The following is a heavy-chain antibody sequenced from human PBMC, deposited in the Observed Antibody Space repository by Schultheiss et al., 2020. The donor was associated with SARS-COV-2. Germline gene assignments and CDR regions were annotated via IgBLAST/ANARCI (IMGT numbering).Heavy chain of an antibody. J-gene: IGHJ6*02. D-gene: IGHD6-25*01. CDR3: ARDGYSRGYGSPIGYYYYGMDV. V-gene: IGHV1-69*06. Sequence: SVKVSCKASGGTFSSYAISWVRQAPGQGLEWMGGIIPIFGTANYAQKFQGRVTITADKSTSTAYMELSSLRSEDTAVYYCARDGYSRGYGSPIGYYYYGMDVWGQGPRSPSP. CDR2: IIPIFGTA. CDR1: GGTFSSYA.